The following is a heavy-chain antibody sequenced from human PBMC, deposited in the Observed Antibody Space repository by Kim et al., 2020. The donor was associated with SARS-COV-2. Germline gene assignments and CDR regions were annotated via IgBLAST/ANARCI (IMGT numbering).Heavy chain of an antibody. CDR1: GFTVSSNY. CDR2: IYSGGST. D-gene: IGHD3-22*01. V-gene: IGHV3-66*02. CDR3: ARGAGDDSSGYYGVYFDY. J-gene: IGHJ4*02. Sequence: GGSLRLSCAASGFTVSSNYMSWVRQAPGKGLEWVSVIYSGGSTYYADSVKGRFTISRDNSKNTLYLQMNSLRAEDMAVYYCARGAGDDSSGYYGVYFDYWGQGTLVTVSS.